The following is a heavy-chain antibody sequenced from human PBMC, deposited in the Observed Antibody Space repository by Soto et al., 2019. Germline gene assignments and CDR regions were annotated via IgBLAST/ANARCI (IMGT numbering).Heavy chain of an antibody. Sequence: PGGSLRLSCAASGFTFSNYAMGWARQAPGKGLEWVSVISESGGRTYYADSVKGRFTISRDNSKNTLYLQMNSLRAEDTAVYYCAKQIATGTALYDYWGQGSLVTVSS. CDR1: GFTFSNYA. J-gene: IGHJ4*02. D-gene: IGHD6-13*01. CDR3: AKQIATGTALYDY. V-gene: IGHV3-23*01. CDR2: ISESGGRT.